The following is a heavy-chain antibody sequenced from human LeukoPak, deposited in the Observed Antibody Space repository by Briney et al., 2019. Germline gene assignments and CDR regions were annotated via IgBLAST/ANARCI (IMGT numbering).Heavy chain of an antibody. J-gene: IGHJ4*02. CDR2: ISYDGSNK. Sequence: GGSLRLSCAASGFTFSSYAMHWVRQAPGKGLEWVAVISYDGSNKYYADSVKGRFTISRDTSKSTLYLQLNSLRAEDTAIYYCAKGIDSTGYYPFDYWGQGTLVTVSS. D-gene: IGHD3-22*01. CDR1: GFTFSSYA. V-gene: IGHV3-30*04. CDR3: AKGIDSTGYYPFDY.